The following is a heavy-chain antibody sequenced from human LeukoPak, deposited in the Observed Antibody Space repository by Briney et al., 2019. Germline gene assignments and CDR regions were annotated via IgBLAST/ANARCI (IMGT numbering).Heavy chain of an antibody. Sequence: GGSLRLSFSASGFTFISYAMSWVRPAPGKGLEWVSAISGSGDNTYYADSMKGRFTISRDNSKNTLSLQMNSLRAEDTAVYYCAKASYYYDSSDRFDFWGQGTLVTVSS. CDR3: AKASYYYDSSDRFDF. CDR1: GFTFISYA. D-gene: IGHD3-22*01. J-gene: IGHJ4*02. V-gene: IGHV3-23*01. CDR2: ISGSGDNT.